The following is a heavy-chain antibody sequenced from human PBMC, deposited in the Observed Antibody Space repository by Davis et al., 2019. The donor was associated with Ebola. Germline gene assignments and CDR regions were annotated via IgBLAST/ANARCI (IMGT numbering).Heavy chain of an antibody. CDR3: AKGGYFDSLEIDS. D-gene: IGHD3-9*01. Sequence: GESLKISCAASGFTFSGSAMHWVRQASGKGLEWVGRIRSKANSYATAYAASVKGRFTISRDDSKNTLYLQMNSLRAEDTAVYYCAKGGYFDSLEIDSWGQGTLVTVSS. CDR1: GFTFSGSA. V-gene: IGHV3-73*01. J-gene: IGHJ4*02. CDR2: IRSKANSYAT.